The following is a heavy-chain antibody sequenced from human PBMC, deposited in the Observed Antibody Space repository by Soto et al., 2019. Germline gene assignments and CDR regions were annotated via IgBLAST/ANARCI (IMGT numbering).Heavy chain of an antibody. J-gene: IGHJ4*02. V-gene: IGHV3-33*01. CDR2: IWYDGSNK. D-gene: IGHD5-18*01. Sequence: QVQLVESGGGVVQPGRPLRLSCAASGFTFSSYGMHWVRQAPGKGLEWVAVIWYDGSNKYYADSVKGRFTISRDNSKNXXYXHXXSLSAEDTAVYYCARDQPPLGELWLKSFSNLGLDYWGQGTLVTFSS. CDR1: GFTFSSYG. CDR3: ARDQPPLGELWLKSFSNLGLDY.